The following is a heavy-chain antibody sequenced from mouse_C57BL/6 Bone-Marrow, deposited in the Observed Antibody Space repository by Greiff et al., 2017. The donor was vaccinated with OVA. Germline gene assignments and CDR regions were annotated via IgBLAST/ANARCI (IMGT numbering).Heavy chain of an antibody. CDR1: GYAFSSYW. V-gene: IGHV1-80*01. CDR2: IYPGDGDT. J-gene: IGHJ3*01. Sequence: VQLQQSGAELVKPGASVKISCKASGYAFSSYWMNWVKQRPGKGLEWIGQIYPGDGDTNYNGKFQGKATLTADKSSSTAYMQLRSLTSEDSAVYFCARWEVTTGFAYWGQGTLVTVSA. D-gene: IGHD2-2*01. CDR3: ARWEVTTGFAY.